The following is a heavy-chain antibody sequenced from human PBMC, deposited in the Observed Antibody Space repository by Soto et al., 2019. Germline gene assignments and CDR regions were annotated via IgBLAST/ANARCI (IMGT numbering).Heavy chain of an antibody. J-gene: IGHJ5*02. V-gene: IGHV1-18*01. CDR3: ARVTYYYDSSGYPPRFDP. Sequence: ASVKVSCKASGYTFTSYGISWVRQAPGQGLEWMGWISAYNGNTNYAQKLQGRVTMTTDTSTSTAYMELRSLRSDDTAVYYCARVTYYYDSSGYPPRFDPWGQGTLVTVS. D-gene: IGHD3-22*01. CDR1: GYTFTSYG. CDR2: ISAYNGNT.